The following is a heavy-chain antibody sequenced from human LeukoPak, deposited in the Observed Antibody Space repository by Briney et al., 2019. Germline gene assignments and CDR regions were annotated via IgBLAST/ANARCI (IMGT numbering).Heavy chain of an antibody. D-gene: IGHD3-22*01. CDR1: GGSFSGYY. Sequence: SETLSLTCAVYGGSFSGYYWSWIRQPPGKGLEWIGEINHSGSTNYNPSLKSRVTISVDTSKNQFSLKLSSVTAADTAVYYCARVRIVVDNNRRSVVAFDIWGQGTMVTVSS. V-gene: IGHV4-34*01. J-gene: IGHJ3*02. CDR3: ARVRIVVDNNRRSVVAFDI. CDR2: INHSGST.